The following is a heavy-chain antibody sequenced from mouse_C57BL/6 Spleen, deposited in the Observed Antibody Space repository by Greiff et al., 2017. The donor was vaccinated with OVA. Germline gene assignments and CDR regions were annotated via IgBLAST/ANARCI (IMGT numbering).Heavy chain of an antibody. CDR3: ARQYGHFDY. V-gene: IGHV5-9*01. J-gene: IGHJ2*01. CDR2: ISGGGGNT. Sequence: EVKLVESGGGLVKPGGSLKLSCAASGFTFSSYTMSWVRQTPEKRLEWVATISGGGGNTYYPDSVKGRFTISRDNAKNALYLQISSLRSEDTALYYCARQYGHFDYWGQGTTLTVSS. D-gene: IGHD1-1*01. CDR1: GFTFSSYT.